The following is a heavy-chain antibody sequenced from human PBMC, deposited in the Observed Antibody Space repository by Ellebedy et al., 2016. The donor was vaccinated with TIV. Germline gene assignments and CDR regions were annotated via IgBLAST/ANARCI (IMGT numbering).Heavy chain of an antibody. CDR3: ARGITMVRGVDNWFDP. D-gene: IGHD3-10*01. CDR2: IYYSGST. V-gene: IGHV4-39*07. Sequence: SETLSLTCTVSGGSISSSSYYWGWIRQPPGKGLEWIGSIYYSGSTYYNPSLKSRVTISVDTSKNQFSLKLSYVTAADTAVYYCARGITMVRGVDNWFDPWGQGTLVTVSS. CDR1: GGSISSSSYY. J-gene: IGHJ5*02.